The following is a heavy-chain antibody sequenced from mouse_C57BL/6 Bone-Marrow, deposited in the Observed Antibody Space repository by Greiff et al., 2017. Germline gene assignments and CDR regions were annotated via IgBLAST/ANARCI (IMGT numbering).Heavy chain of an antibody. CDR1: GYAFSSYW. Sequence: VQLQQSGAELVKPGASVKISCKASGYAFSSYWMNWVKQRPGKGLEWIGQIYPGDGDTNYNGKFKGKATLTADKSSSTAYMQLSSLTSEDSAVYFCARRGAGFYYFDYWGQGTTLTVSS. J-gene: IGHJ2*01. CDR3: ARRGAGFYYFDY. V-gene: IGHV1-80*01. CDR2: IYPGDGDT.